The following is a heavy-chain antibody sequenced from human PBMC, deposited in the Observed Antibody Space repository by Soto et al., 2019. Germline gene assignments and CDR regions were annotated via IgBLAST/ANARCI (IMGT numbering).Heavy chain of an antibody. CDR3: ARVWGGAFDI. CDR2: IYYGGST. J-gene: IGHJ3*02. V-gene: IGHV4-59*01. Sequence: QVQLQESGPGLVKPSETLSLTCTVSGGSISSYYWSWIRQPPGKGLEWIGYIYYGGSTNYNPSLQSRVTISVDTSKNQFSLKLSSVTAADTAVYYCARVWGGAFDIWGQGTMVTVSS. D-gene: IGHD3-10*01. CDR1: GGSISSYY.